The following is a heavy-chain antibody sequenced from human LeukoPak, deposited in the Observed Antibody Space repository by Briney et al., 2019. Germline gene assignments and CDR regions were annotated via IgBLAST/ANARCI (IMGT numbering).Heavy chain of an antibody. V-gene: IGHV3-23*01. CDR3: AKDHLPVATKTLVDY. CDR1: GFTFSSYA. J-gene: IGHJ4*02. Sequence: PGGSLRLSCATSGFTFSSYAMSWVRQAPGKGLEWVSAISGSGGSTYYADSVKGRFTISRDNSKNTLYLQMNSLRAEDTAVYCCAKDHLPVATKTLVDYWGQGTLVTVSS. CDR2: ISGSGGST. D-gene: IGHD5-12*01.